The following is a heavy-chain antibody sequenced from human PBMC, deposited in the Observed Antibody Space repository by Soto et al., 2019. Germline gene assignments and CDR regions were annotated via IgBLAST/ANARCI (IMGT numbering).Heavy chain of an antibody. V-gene: IGHV4-59*01. D-gene: IGHD2-2*01. CDR1: AGSISSYY. CDR2: IHYTAIT. J-gene: IGHJ5*02. Sequence: PSETLSLTCTVSAGSISSYYWNLIRQPPGKGLEWIGYIHYTAITNYNPSLKIRATILVYASNNQISLRLSSVTAADTVVYYFARGTSWCRSTNCYETDTWGQGTLVTVSS. CDR3: ARGTSWCRSTNCYETDT.